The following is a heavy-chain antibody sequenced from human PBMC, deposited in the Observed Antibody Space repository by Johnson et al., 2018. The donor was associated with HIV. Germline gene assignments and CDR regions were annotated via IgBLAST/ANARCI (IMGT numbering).Heavy chain of an antibody. V-gene: IGHV3-33*06. J-gene: IGHJ3*02. CDR2: IWFDGNNK. D-gene: IGHD6-13*01. CDR1: GFTFSNYG. Sequence: VQLVESGGGVVQPGRSLRLSCAASGFTFSNYGMHWVRQAPGKGLEWVAVIWFDGNNKHYSDSVKGRFTISRDNSNNILYLQMNSLRVEDTAVYYCAQVAVATAAGGVALDIWGPGTMVTVS. CDR3: AQVAVATAAGGVALDI.